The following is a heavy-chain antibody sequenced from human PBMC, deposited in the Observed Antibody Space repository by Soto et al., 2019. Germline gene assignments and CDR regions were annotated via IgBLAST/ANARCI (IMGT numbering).Heavy chain of an antibody. CDR1: GGSISSSNW. V-gene: IGHV4-4*02. CDR3: ARVRQYCSGTSCYLDP. D-gene: IGHD2-2*01. CDR2: IHHSGTT. J-gene: IGHJ5*02. Sequence: PSETLSLTCAVSGGSISSSNWRHWVRQPPGKGLEWIGEIHHSGTTNYNPSLKSRVAISVDKSKDQFSLKLNSVTAADTAVYYCARVRQYCSGTSCYLDPWGQGTLVTVSS.